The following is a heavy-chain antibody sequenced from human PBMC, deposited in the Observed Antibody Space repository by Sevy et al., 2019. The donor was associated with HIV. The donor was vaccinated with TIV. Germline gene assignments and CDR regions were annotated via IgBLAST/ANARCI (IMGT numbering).Heavy chain of an antibody. CDR1: GFTFSSYA. J-gene: IGHJ4*02. Sequence: GGSLRLSCAASGFTFSSYAMHWVRQAPGKGLEWVAVISYDGSNKYYADSVKGRFTISRDNSKNTLYLQMNSLRAEDKAVYYCASTNYGDYFVSLDYWGQGTLVTVSS. CDR2: ISYDGSNK. CDR3: ASTNYGDYFVSLDY. D-gene: IGHD4-17*01. V-gene: IGHV3-30-3*01.